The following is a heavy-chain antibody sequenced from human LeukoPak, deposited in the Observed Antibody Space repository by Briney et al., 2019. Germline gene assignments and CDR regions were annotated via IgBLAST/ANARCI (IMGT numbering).Heavy chain of an antibody. CDR3: ASWDLWFGEAPDAFDI. CDR2: ISSSGSTI. V-gene: IGHV3-11*04. CDR1: GFTFSDYY. Sequence: GGSLRLSCAASGFTFSDYYMGWIRQAPGKGLEWVSYISSSGSTIYYADSVKGRFTISRDNAKNSLYLQMNSLRAEDTAVYYCASWDLWFGEAPDAFDIWGQGTMVTVSS. J-gene: IGHJ3*02. D-gene: IGHD3-10*01.